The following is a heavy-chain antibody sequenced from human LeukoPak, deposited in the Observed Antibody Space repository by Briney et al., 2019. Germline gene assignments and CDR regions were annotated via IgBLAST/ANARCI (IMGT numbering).Heavy chain of an antibody. J-gene: IGHJ5*02. CDR2: INPNSGGT. V-gene: IGHV1-2*06. D-gene: IGHD3-3*01. CDR1: GYTFTGYY. Sequence: GASVNVSCKASGYTFTGYYMHWVRQAPGQGLEWMGRINPNSGGTNYAQKFQGRVTMTRDTSISTAYMELSRLRSDDTAVYYCARGPNTIFGVVGWFDPWGQGTLVTVSS. CDR3: ARGPNTIFGVVGWFDP.